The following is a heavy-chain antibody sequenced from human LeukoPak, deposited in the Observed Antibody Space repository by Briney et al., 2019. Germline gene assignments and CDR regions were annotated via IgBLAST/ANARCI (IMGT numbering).Heavy chain of an antibody. D-gene: IGHD6-6*01. CDR2: FDPEDGET. CDR1: GYTLTELS. J-gene: IGHJ6*02. Sequence: ASVKVSCKVSGYTLTELSMHWVRQAPGKGLEWMGGFDPEDGETIYAQKFQGRVTMIEDTSTDTAYMELSSLRSEDTAVYYCATDPEYSSSWYGMDVWGQGTTVTVSS. CDR3: ATDPEYSSSWYGMDV. V-gene: IGHV1-24*01.